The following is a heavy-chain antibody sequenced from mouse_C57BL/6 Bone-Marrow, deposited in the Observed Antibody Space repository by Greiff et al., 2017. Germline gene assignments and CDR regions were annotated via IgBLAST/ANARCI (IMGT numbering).Heavy chain of an antibody. D-gene: IGHD3-3*01. CDR2: IYPGDGDT. CDR3: ARERALFYYFDY. V-gene: IGHV1-82*01. CDR1: GYAFSSSW. J-gene: IGHJ2*01. Sequence: QVQLKESGPELVKPGASVKISCKASGYAFSSSWMNWVKQRPGKGLEWIGRIYPGDGDTNYNGKFKGKATLTADKSSSTAYMQLSSLTSEDSAVYFCARERALFYYFDYWGQGTTLTVSS.